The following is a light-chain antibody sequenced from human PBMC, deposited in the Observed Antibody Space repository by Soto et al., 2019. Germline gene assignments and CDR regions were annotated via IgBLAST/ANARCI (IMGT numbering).Light chain of an antibody. CDR1: QTISSW. CDR3: QQYDSYPLT. J-gene: IGKJ4*01. CDR2: QAS. V-gene: IGKV1-5*03. Sequence: DIQMTQSPSTLSGSVGDRVTITCRASQTISSWLAWYQQKPGKAPNLLIYQASTLETGVPSRFSGSGSGTEFTLTISGLQPDDFASYYCQQYDSYPLTFGGGTKVDIK.